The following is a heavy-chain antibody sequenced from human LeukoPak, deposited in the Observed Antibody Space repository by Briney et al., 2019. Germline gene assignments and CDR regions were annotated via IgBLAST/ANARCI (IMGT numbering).Heavy chain of an antibody. CDR1: GDSITTTTYF. CDR2: IYYSGST. J-gene: IGHJ5*02. V-gene: IGHV4-39*01. CDR3: ARGSRYCSGGSRYPGVNWFDP. Sequence: SETLSLTCTVSGDSITTTTYFWGWIRQPPGKGLEWIGSIYYSGSTYFSPSLKSRVTISVDTSKNQFSLKLNSVTAADTAAYYCARGSRYCSGGSRYPGVNWFDPWGQGTLVTVSS. D-gene: IGHD2-15*01.